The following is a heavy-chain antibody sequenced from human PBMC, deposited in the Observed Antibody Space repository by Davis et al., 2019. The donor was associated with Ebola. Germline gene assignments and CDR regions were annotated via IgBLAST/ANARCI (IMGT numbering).Heavy chain of an antibody. CDR1: GGSIGSGGYS. Sequence: MPSETLSLTCAVSGGSIGSGGYSWSWIRQPPGKGLEWIGYIYHSGSTYYNPSLKSRVTISVDRSKNQFSLKLSSVTAADTAVYYCARGGSYYYGMDVWGQGTTVTVSS. J-gene: IGHJ6*02. CDR3: ARGGSYYYGMDV. D-gene: IGHD2-15*01. V-gene: IGHV4-30-2*01. CDR2: IYHSGST.